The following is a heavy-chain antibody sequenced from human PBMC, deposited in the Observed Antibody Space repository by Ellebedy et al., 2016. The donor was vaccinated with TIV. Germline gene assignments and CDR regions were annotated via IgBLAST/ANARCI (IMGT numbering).Heavy chain of an antibody. V-gene: IGHV3-7*03. J-gene: IGHJ4*02. CDR3: ARRSYYDSSGIEYYFDY. CDR2: IKQDGSEK. Sequence: GGSLRLXXAASGFTFSSYWMSWVRQAPGKGLEWVANIKQDGSEKYYVDSVEGRFTISRDNAKNSLYLQTNSLRAEDTAVYYCARRSYYDSSGIEYYFDYWGQGTLVTVSS. CDR1: GFTFSSYW. D-gene: IGHD3-22*01.